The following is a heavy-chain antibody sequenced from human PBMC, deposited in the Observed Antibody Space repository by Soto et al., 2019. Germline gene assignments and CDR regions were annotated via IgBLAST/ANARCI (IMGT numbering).Heavy chain of an antibody. D-gene: IGHD3-10*01. J-gene: IGHJ4*02. V-gene: IGHV1-69*19. Sequence: QVQLVQSGAEMKKPGSSVKVSCQSSGSTFNTYAMNWVRQAPGQGPERMGDISPMFGAANYAPKFQGRDTITADEPTGTSYMQLSSLTSEDTALYMCAREVQVHTPAFVYWGQGTLVTISS. CDR2: ISPMFGAA. CDR3: AREVQVHTPAFVY. CDR1: GSTFNTYA.